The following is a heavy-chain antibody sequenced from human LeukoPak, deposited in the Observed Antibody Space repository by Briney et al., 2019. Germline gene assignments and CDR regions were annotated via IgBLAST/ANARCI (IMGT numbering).Heavy chain of an antibody. CDR3: ARDSGNYLDAFDI. D-gene: IGHD1-7*01. Sequence: GGSLRLSCAASGFTFSRHSINWVRQAPGKGLEWVSSISSSSSYIYYADSVKGRFTISRDNAKNSLYLQMNSLRAEDTAVYYCARDSGNYLDAFDIWGQGTMVTASS. J-gene: IGHJ3*02. V-gene: IGHV3-21*01. CDR1: GFTFSRHS. CDR2: ISSSSSYI.